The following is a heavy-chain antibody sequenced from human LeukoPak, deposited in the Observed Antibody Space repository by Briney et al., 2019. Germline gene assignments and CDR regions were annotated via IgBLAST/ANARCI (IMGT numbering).Heavy chain of an antibody. CDR2: IYYSGST. CDR3: ARGGCSSTSCYSNYYYYMDV. CDR1: GGSISSYY. D-gene: IGHD2-2*01. J-gene: IGHJ6*03. Sequence: SETLSLTCTVSGGSISSYYWSWIRQPPGKGLEWIGYIYYSGSTYYNPSLKSRVTISVDTSKNQFSLKLSSVTAADTAVYYCARGGCSSTSCYSNYYYYMDVWGKGTTVTVSS. V-gene: IGHV4-59*08.